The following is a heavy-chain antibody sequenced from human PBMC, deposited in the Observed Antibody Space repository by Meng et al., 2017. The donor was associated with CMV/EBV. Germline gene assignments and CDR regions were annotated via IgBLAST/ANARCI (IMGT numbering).Heavy chain of an antibody. J-gene: IGHJ4*02. V-gene: IGHV4-59*01. CDR3: ASGPNWNYFDY. CDR2: IYYSGST. D-gene: IGHD1-1*01. Sequence: GSLRLSCTVSGDSISTYYWSWIRQPPGKGLEWIGYIYYSGSTNYNPSLKSRVTISVDTSKNQFSLKLSSVTAADTAVYYCASGPNWNYFDYWGQGTLVTVSS. CDR1: GDSISTYY.